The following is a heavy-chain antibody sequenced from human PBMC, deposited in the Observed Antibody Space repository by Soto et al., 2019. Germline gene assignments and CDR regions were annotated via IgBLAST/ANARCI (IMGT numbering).Heavy chain of an antibody. CDR3: VRGKESDYLDNGGPV. CDR2: ISYDGRYK. D-gene: IGHD3-22*01. V-gene: IGHV3-30*03. J-gene: IGHJ4*02. Sequence: QVQLVESGGGVVQPGRSLRLSCAASGVTFSTFGIHWVRQAPGKGLEWVALISYDGRYKYYRDSVQGRFTISRDDSTSTVFLEMNSLGAEDTAVYYCVRGKESDYLDNGGPVWGQGSLVTFSS. CDR1: GVTFSTFG.